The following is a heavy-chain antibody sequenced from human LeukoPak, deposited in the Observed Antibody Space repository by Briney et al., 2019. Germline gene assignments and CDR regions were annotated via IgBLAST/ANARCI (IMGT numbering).Heavy chain of an antibody. D-gene: IGHD3-16*01. J-gene: IGHJ4*02. V-gene: IGHV1-46*01. CDR2: INPSGGST. CDR3: ARDGTPEYDHIWGRPQLY. CDR1: GYTFTRYY. Sequence: ASVKVSCKASGYTFTRYYLHWVRQAPGQGLEGMGIINPSGGSTRYAQKFQGRVTMTRDTSTSTVYMELKSLRSEDAAIYYCARDGTPEYDHIWGRPQLYWGQGTLVIVSS.